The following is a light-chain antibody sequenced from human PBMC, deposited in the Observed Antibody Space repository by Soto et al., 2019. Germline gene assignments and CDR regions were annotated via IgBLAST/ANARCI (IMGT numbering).Light chain of an antibody. Sequence: DIVMTQSPESLAVSLGERATINCKSSQSILYSTNNKNFLAWYQHKPGQPPKLLIYWASTRESGVPDRFSGSGSATDFTLTISSLQADDVAVYYCQQYYDSPYTSGQGTKLEIK. CDR2: WAS. J-gene: IGKJ2*01. CDR3: QQYYDSPYT. CDR1: QSILYSTNNKNF. V-gene: IGKV4-1*01.